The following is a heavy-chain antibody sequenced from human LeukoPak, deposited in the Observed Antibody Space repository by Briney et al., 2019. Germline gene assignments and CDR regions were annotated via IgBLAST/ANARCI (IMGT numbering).Heavy chain of an antibody. Sequence: SETLSLTRTVSGGSISIYLWSCIRPPPGKRLEWIGYIYTSGSNKYNPSLKSRVTIPVDTSKNQYSLKRSSVTAADTAVYYCARHLGLGVFRYWGQGPLVSVSS. V-gene: IGHV4-4*09. CDR2: IYTSGSN. CDR3: ARHLGLGVFRY. J-gene: IGHJ4*02. D-gene: IGHD3-16*01. CDR1: GGSISIYL.